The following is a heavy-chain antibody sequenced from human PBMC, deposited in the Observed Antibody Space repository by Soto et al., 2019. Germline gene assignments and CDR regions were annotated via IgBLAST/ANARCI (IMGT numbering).Heavy chain of an antibody. D-gene: IGHD4-4*01. J-gene: IGHJ6*02. Sequence: EVQLLESGGGLVQPGGSLRLSCAASGFTFSSYAMSWVRQAPGKGLEWVSATSGSGGSTYYADSVKGRFTISRDNSKNTLYLQMNSLRAEDTAVYYCAKDQTTVTLYYYYGMDVWGQGTTVTVSS. CDR3: AKDQTTVTLYYYYGMDV. CDR2: TSGSGGST. V-gene: IGHV3-23*01. CDR1: GFTFSSYA.